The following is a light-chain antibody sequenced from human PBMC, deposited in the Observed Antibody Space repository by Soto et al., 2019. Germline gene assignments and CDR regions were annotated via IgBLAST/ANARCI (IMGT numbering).Light chain of an antibody. CDR3: CSYGGYFWV. CDR2: DVT. Sequence: QSVLTQPRSVSGSPGQSVTISCTGTSSDVGGYDYVSWFQHHPGKVPKLMIYDVTKRPAGVPDRFSASKSGNTASLTISGRQAEDEADYYCCSYGGYFWVFGGGTKVTVL. J-gene: IGLJ3*02. V-gene: IGLV2-11*01. CDR1: SSDVGGYDY.